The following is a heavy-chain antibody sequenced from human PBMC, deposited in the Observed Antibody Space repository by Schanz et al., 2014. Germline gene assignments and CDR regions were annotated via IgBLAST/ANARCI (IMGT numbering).Heavy chain of an antibody. CDR3: ARGREVVAKIFDV. J-gene: IGHJ3*01. Sequence: VQLVESGGGLVKPGGSLRLSCAASGFTFSNYGLVWVRQAPGKGLEWLAVISYDGSDKFHADSVKGRFTISRDNSKNTLYLQMNSLRVEDTAVYYCARGREVVAKIFDVWGQGTMVTVSS. D-gene: IGHD3-22*01. V-gene: IGHV3-30*03. CDR1: GFTFSNYG. CDR2: ISYDGSDK.